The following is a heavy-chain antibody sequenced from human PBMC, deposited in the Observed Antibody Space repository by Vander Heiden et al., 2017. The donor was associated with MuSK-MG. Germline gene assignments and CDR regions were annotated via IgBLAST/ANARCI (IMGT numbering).Heavy chain of an antibody. D-gene: IGHD3-10*01. CDR1: GYSFTSYW. CDR2: IYPGDSDT. J-gene: IGHJ6*02. Sequence: EVQLVQSGAEVKKPGESLKISCKGSGYSFTSYWIGWVRQMPGKGLEWMGIIYPGDSDTRYSPSFQGQVTISADKSISTAYLQWSSLKASDTAMYYCARQATDYGSGRYYYYYGMDVWGQGTTVTVSS. V-gene: IGHV5-51*01. CDR3: ARQATDYGSGRYYYYYGMDV.